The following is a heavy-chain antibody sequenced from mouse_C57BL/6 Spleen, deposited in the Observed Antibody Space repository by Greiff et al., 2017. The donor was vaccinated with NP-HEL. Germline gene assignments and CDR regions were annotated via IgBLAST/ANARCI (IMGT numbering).Heavy chain of an antibody. CDR1: GYTFTSYW. J-gene: IGHJ4*01. CDR3: ARWGLDYAMDY. V-gene: IGHV1-55*01. CDR2: IYPGSGST. Sequence: QVQLQQPGAELVKPGASVKLSCKASGYTFTSYWMQWVKQSPGQGLEWIGDIYPGSGSTNYNEKFKSKATLTVDTSSSTAYMQLSSLTSEDSAVYYCARWGLDYAMDYWGQGTSVTVSS.